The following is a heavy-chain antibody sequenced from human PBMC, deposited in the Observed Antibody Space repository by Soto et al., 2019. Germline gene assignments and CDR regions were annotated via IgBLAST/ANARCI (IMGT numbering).Heavy chain of an antibody. CDR3: ARLYDSLTGSPAGY. V-gene: IGHV1-18*04. Sequence: ASVKVSCKASGYTFTSYGISWVRQALGQGLEWMGWISAYNGNTNYAQKLQGRVTMTTDTSTSTAYMELRSLRSDDTAVYYCARLYDSLTGSPAGYWGQGTLVTVSS. CDR1: GYTFTSYG. J-gene: IGHJ4*02. CDR2: ISAYNGNT. D-gene: IGHD3-9*01.